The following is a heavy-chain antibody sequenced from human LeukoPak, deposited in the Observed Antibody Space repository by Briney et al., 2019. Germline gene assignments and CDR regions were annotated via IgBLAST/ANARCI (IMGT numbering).Heavy chain of an antibody. CDR3: ARDARHRLAPGAFDI. D-gene: IGHD3-9*01. J-gene: IGHJ3*02. CDR1: GFTVSSNY. V-gene: IGHV3-66*01. Sequence: RSGGSLRLSCAASGFTVSSNYMSWVRQAPGKGLEWVSVIYSGGSTYYVDSVKGRFTVSRDNSKNTLYLQMNSLRAEDTAVYYCARDARHRLAPGAFDIWGQGTMVTVSS. CDR2: IYSGGST.